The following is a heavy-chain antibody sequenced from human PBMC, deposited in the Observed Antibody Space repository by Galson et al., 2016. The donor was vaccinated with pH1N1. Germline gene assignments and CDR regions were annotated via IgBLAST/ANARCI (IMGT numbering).Heavy chain of an antibody. V-gene: IGHV3-7*04. CDR2: IKQDGSEE. J-gene: IGHJ5*02. Sequence: SLRLSCAVSGFSLETYWMTWVRQAPGKGLQWVANIKQDGSEENYVESVKGRFTISRDNAENSLYLQMNSLRVEDTGLYYCARGRGLDLWGQGTLVPVSS. D-gene: IGHD3-10*01. CDR3: ARGRGLDL. CDR1: GFSLETYW.